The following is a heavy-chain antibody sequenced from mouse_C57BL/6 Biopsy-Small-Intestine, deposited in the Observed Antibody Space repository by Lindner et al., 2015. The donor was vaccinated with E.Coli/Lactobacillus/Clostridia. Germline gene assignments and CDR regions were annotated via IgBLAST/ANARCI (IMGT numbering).Heavy chain of an antibody. J-gene: IGHJ3*01. D-gene: IGHD4-1*01. CDR2: ISSGSSTI. CDR1: GFTFSDYG. Sequence: VQLQESGGGLVKPGGSLKLSCAASGFTFSDYGMHWVRQAPEKGLEWVAYISSGSSTIYYADTVKGRFTISRDNAKNTLFLQMTSLRSEDTAMYYCARWTGAYWGQGTLVTVSA. V-gene: IGHV5-17*01. CDR3: ARWTGAY.